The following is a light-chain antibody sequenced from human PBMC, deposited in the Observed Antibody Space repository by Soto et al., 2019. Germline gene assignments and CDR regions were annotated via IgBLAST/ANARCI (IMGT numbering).Light chain of an antibody. CDR3: QQRSNWPPIT. J-gene: IGKJ5*01. V-gene: IGKV3-11*01. CDR1: QSVSSY. CDR2: DAS. Sequence: EIVLTQSPATLSLSPGERATLSCKASQSVSSYLAWYQQKPGQAPRLLIYDASNRATGIPDRLSGSESGTHFTLTISRLEPEDFAVYYCQQRSNWPPITVGQGTRLEIK.